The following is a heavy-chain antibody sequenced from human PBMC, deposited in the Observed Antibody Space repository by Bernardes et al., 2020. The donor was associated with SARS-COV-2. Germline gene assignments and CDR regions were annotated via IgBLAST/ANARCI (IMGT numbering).Heavy chain of an antibody. CDR1: GININNYA. CDR3: TKERKSQGYTYGFEY. Sequence: GGSLRLSCVASGININNYAFSWVRQAPGKGLEWVSSITPSGDIIYSDSVKGRSTITRDISKNTVLLQMDSLRADDTAVYFCTKERKSQGYTYGFEYWGQGTLITVSS. D-gene: IGHD5-18*01. J-gene: IGHJ4*02. V-gene: IGHV3-23*01. CDR2: ITPSGDII.